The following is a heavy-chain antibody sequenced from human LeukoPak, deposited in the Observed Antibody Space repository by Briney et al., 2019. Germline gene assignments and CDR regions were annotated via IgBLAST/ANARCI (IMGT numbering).Heavy chain of an antibody. CDR2: IWYDGSNK. D-gene: IGHD3-10*01. CDR1: GFILSNYA. CDR3: ARVRTYYGSGSYYNWFDP. V-gene: IGHV3-33*08. J-gene: IGHJ5*02. Sequence: PGGSLRLSCAASGFILSNYAMHWVRQAPGKGLEWVAVIWYDGSNKYYADSVKGRFTISRDNSKNTLYLQMNSLRAEDTAVYYCARVRTYYGSGSYYNWFDPWGQGTLVTVSS.